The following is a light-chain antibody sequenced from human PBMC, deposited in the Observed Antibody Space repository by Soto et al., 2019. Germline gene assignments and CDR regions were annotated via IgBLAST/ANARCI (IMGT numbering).Light chain of an antibody. V-gene: IGKV3D-15*01. J-gene: IGKJ5*01. Sequence: EIVMTQSPATLSVSPGARSILSCRASQDVGSSLAWYQQKPGQPPSLLIYWASTRATGIPARFSSSGSGTDFTLTISSLEPEDFATYYCQQYSNLITFGQGTRLEIK. CDR3: QQYSNLIT. CDR2: WAS. CDR1: QDVGSS.